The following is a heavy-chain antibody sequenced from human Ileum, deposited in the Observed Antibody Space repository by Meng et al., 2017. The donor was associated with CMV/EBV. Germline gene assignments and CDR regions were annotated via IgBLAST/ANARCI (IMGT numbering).Heavy chain of an antibody. CDR2: INGANGNT. V-gene: IGHV1-3*01. J-gene: IGHJ4*02. CDR1: GYTSTSYA. CDR3: ARIESGAHFDS. Sequence: SCKASGYTSTSYAMHWVRQAPGQGLEWMGWINGANGNTKYSQKFQDRVTFTRDTSANTAYMEMRSLRSEDTAVYYCARIESGAHFDSWGQGTLVTVSS. D-gene: IGHD4-17*01.